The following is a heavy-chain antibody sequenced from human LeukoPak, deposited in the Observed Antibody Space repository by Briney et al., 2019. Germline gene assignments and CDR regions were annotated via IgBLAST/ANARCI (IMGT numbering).Heavy chain of an antibody. CDR1: GYSFTSYW. CDR3: ARSVSMTTVTTEVYYFDY. J-gene: IGHJ4*02. CDR2: IYPGDSDT. V-gene: IGHV5-51*01. D-gene: IGHD4-17*01. Sequence: GESLQISCKGSGYSFTSYWIGWVRQLPGKGLEWMGIIYPGDSDTRYSPSFQGQVTISADKSISTAYLQWSSLKASDTAMYYCARSVSMTTVTTEVYYFDYWGQGTLVTVSS.